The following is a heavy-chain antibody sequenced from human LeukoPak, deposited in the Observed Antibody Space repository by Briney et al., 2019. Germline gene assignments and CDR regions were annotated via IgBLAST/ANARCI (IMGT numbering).Heavy chain of an antibody. D-gene: IGHD5-18*01. CDR2: IRYDGSYT. CDR1: GFTFSSYE. Sequence: GGSLRLSCAASGFTFSSYEMNWVRQAPGKGLEWVAHIRYDGSYTEYVDSVKGRFTTSRDNAKNSLYLQMNTLRVEDTAVYYCARWRGYDYGFFDPWGQGTLVTVSS. J-gene: IGHJ5*02. CDR3: ARWRGYDYGFFDP. V-gene: IGHV3-7*05.